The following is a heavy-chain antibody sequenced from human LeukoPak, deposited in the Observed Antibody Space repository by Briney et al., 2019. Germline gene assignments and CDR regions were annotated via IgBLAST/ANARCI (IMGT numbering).Heavy chain of an antibody. J-gene: IGHJ4*02. CDR1: GYTFTSYA. Sequence: WASVKVSCKASGYTFTSYAMNWVRQAPGQGLEWMGWINTNTGNPTYAQGFTGRFVFSLDTSVSTAYLQISSLKAEDTAVYYCAREKNGYGIAAAGTPPFDYWGQGTLVTVSS. V-gene: IGHV7-4-1*02. CDR2: INTNTGNP. CDR3: AREKNGYGIAAAGTPPFDY. D-gene: IGHD6-13*01.